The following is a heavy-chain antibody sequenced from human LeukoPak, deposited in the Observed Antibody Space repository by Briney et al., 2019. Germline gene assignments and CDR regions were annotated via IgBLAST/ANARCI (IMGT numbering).Heavy chain of an antibody. J-gene: IGHJ1*01. CDR3: ARDYGPILTGYYTD. CDR2: IYTSVST. D-gene: IGHD3-9*01. V-gene: IGHV4-4*07. CDR1: GGSISSYY. Sequence: SETLSLTCTVSGGSISSYYWSWIRQPAGKGLEWIGRIYTSVSTNYNPSLKSRVTMSVDTSKNQFSLKLSSVTAADTAVYYCARDYGPILTGYYTDWGQGTLVTVSS.